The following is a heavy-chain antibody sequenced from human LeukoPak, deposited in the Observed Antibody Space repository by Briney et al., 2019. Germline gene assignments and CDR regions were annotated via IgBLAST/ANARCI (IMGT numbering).Heavy chain of an antibody. CDR2: ISSSSSYI. CDR1: GFTFSSYA. V-gene: IGHV3-21*01. J-gene: IGHJ4*02. D-gene: IGHD2-2*01. Sequence: GGSLRLSCAASGFTFSSYAMNWVRQAPGKGLEWVSSISSSSSYIYYADSVKGRFTISRDNAKNSLYLQMNSLRAEDTAVYYCASRIEAIYCSSTSCENFDYWGQGTLVTVSS. CDR3: ASRIEAIYCSSTSCENFDY.